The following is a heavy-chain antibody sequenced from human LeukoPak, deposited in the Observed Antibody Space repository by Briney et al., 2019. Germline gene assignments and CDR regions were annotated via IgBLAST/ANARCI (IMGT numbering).Heavy chain of an antibody. V-gene: IGHV1-2*02. D-gene: IGHD4-11*01. CDR1: GYTFTAYY. J-gene: IGHJ4*02. CDR2: INPNSGDT. CDR3: ARIKWAVAND. Sequence: ASVKVSCKTSGYTFTAYYIHWVRQAPGQGLEWMGWINPNSGDTNYGQNFQGRVTMTRDTSISTAYMELSGLRSDDTVMYYCARIKWAVANDWGQGTLVTVSS.